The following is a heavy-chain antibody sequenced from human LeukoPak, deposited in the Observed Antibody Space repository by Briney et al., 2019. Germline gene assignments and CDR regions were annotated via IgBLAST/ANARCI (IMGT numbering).Heavy chain of an antibody. CDR3: AREIPMGYDSSGYGYYYGMDV. CDR1: GFTYSSHA. D-gene: IGHD3-22*01. V-gene: IGHV3-23*01. CDR2: ISASGGTS. J-gene: IGHJ6*02. Sequence: PGGSLRLSCAASGFTYSSHAMSWVRQTPGKGLQWVSSISASGGTSKYADSVRGRFTISRDNSKNTLYLQMNSLRAEDTAVYYCAREIPMGYDSSGYGYYYGMDVWGQGTTVTVSS.